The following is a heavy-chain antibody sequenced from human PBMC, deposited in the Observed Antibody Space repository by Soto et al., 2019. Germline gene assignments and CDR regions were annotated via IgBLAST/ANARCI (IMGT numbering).Heavy chain of an antibody. CDR1: GYTFTSYD. J-gene: IGHJ6*02. Sequence: VASVKVSCKASGYTFTSYDINWVRQATGQGLEWMGWMNPNSGNTGYAQKFQGRVTMTRNTSISTAYMELSSLRSEDTAVYYCARVLSIFGVVDYGMDVWGQGTTVTVSS. D-gene: IGHD3-3*01. CDR3: ARVLSIFGVVDYGMDV. V-gene: IGHV1-8*01. CDR2: MNPNSGNT.